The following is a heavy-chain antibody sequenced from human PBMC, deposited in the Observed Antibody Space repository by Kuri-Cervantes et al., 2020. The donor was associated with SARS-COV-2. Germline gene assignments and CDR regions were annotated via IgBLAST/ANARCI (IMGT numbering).Heavy chain of an antibody. CDR2: IYYSGST. J-gene: IGHJ6*03. V-gene: IGHV4-59*11. CDR3: ARGGWELRYYYYYMDV. Sequence: SETLSLTCTVSGGSISSHYWSWLRQPPGKGLEWIGYIYYSGSTNYNPSLRSRVTISVDTSKNQFSLKLSSVTAADTAVYYCARGGWELRYYYYYMDVWGKGTTVTVSS. D-gene: IGHD1-26*01. CDR1: GGSISSHY.